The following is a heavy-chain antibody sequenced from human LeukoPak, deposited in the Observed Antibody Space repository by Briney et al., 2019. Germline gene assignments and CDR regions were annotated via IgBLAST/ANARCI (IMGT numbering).Heavy chain of an antibody. D-gene: IGHD1-1*01. CDR1: GYTFTSYA. Sequence: PGRSLRLSCAASGYTFTSYAVHWARHAPAKALEGVAVIAYDGSNKYYADSVKGRFTNSRDNSKNTLYLQMNSLRAEDTAVYYSARPDENWNHPFDYWGQGTLVTVSS. V-gene: IGHV3-30*01. J-gene: IGHJ4*02. CDR2: IAYDGSNK. CDR3: ARPDENWNHPFDY.